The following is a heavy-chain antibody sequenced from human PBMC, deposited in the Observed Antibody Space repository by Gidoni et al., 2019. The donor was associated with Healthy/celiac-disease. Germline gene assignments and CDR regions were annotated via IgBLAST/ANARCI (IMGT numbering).Heavy chain of an antibody. CDR2: IIPIFGTA. Sequence: QVQLVQPGAEVKKPGSPVKAPCKAAGGTFGSYAISWVRQAPGQGLEWMGGIIPIFGTATYAPKFQGRVTITADESTSTAYMELSSLSSEDTAVYYCAREVAVDAFDIWGQGTMVTVSS. CDR1: GGTFGSYA. D-gene: IGHD6-19*01. CDR3: AREVAVDAFDI. V-gene: IGHV1-69*01. J-gene: IGHJ3*02.